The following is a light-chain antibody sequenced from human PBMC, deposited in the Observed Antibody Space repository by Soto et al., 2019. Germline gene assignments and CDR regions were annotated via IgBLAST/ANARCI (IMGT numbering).Light chain of an antibody. Sequence: DIQMTQSPSSLSASVGDRVTITCQASQDINKNLIWYQQKPGKAPKLLIYDASDLETGVPSRFSGSGSGTGFTFRISRRQAEDFATYYCQQYESLPLTFGQGTRVEIK. J-gene: IGKJ5*01. CDR2: DAS. V-gene: IGKV1-33*01. CDR1: QDINKN. CDR3: QQYESLPLT.